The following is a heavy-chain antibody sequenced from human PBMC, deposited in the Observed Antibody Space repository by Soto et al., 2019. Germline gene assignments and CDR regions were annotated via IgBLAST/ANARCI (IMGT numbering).Heavy chain of an antibody. V-gene: IGHV1-58*01. Sequence: QMQLVQSGPEVKKPGTSVKVSCKASGFTVTSSAVQWVRQARGQRLEWIGWIVVGSGNTNYAQKFQERVTITRDMSTSTAYMELSSLRSEDTAVYYCAADRTYWGGDCYVDCGQGTLVTVSS. CDR3: AADRTYWGGDCYVD. CDR2: IVVGSGNT. J-gene: IGHJ4*02. D-gene: IGHD2-21*02. CDR1: GFTVTSSA.